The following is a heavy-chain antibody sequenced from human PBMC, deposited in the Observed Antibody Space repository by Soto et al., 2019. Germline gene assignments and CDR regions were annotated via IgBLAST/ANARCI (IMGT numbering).Heavy chain of an antibody. CDR1: GDSVSKYY. D-gene: IGHD4-17*01. Sequence: SEPLSLTCTVSGDSVSKYYWNWIRQPAGKGLEWIGRIHSTRSPNYNPSLKSRVTMSVDTSKNQFSLKLNLTSVTAADTAVYYCARSPAYGDYANLDTWGQGTLVTVSS. V-gene: IGHV4-4*07. CDR3: ARSPAYGDYANLDT. CDR2: IHSTRSP. J-gene: IGHJ5*02.